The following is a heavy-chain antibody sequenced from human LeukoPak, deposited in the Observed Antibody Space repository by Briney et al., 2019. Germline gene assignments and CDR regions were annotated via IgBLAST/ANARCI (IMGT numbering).Heavy chain of an antibody. CDR2: ISAYNGNT. V-gene: IGHV1-18*01. Sequence: ASVKVSCKASGYTFTSYGISWVRQAPGQGLEWMGWISAYNGNTNYAQKLQGRVIMTTDTSTSTAYMELRSLRSDDTAVYYCARDFSSCYVQGYWGQGTLVTVSS. CDR1: GYTFTSYG. D-gene: IGHD6-13*01. CDR3: ARDFSSCYVQGY. J-gene: IGHJ4*02.